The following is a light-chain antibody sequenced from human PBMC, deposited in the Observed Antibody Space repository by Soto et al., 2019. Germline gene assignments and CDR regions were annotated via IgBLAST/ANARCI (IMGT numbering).Light chain of an antibody. Sequence: QSALTQPASVSGSPGQSITISCTGTSSDVGGYKYVSWYQQHPGKAPKLMIYEVSNRPSGVANRFPGSKSGNTASLTVSGLQAADEADYFCKSYAGSNTYVFGSGTKVTVL. CDR2: EVS. J-gene: IGLJ1*01. V-gene: IGLV2-14*01. CDR3: KSYAGSNTYV. CDR1: SSDVGGYKY.